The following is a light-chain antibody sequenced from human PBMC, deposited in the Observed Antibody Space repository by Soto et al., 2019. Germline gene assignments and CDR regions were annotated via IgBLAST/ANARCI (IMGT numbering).Light chain of an antibody. J-gene: IGKJ1*01. CDR3: QHYKMYSPWT. Sequence: IQMTQSPSTLSASVVDRVTITCRASQTISNWLAWYQQKPGQAPKLLIYKASTLESGVPSRFSGSGSGTEFTLTISSLQPDDFATYYCQHYKMYSPWTFGQGTKVDIK. CDR2: KAS. V-gene: IGKV1-5*03. CDR1: QTISNW.